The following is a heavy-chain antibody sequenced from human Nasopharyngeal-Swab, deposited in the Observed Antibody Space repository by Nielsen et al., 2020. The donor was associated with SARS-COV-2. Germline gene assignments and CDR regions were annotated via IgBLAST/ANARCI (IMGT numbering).Heavy chain of an antibody. CDR1: GFTFSSYS. CDR2: ISSSSSTI. CDR3: ARGPHSSSWSDYYYYGMDV. J-gene: IGHJ6*02. D-gene: IGHD6-13*01. Sequence: GESLKISCAASGFTFSSYSMNWVRQAPGKGLEWVSYISSSSSTIYYADSVKGRFTISRDNAKNSLHLQMNSLRDEDTAVYYCARGPHSSSWSDYYYYGMDVWGQGTTVTVSS. V-gene: IGHV3-48*02.